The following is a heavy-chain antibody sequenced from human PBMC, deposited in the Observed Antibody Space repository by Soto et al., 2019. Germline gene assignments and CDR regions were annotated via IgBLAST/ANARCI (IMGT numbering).Heavy chain of an antibody. CDR3: ARSVAGRFPVV. CDR2: ISSSSSYI. Sequence: EVQLVESGGGLVKPGGSLRLSCAASGFTFSSYSMNWVRQAPGKGLEWVSSISSSSSYIYYADSVKGRFTISRDNAKNSLYLQRNSLRAEDTAVYYCARSVAGRFPVVWGQGTLVTVSS. CDR1: GFTFSSYS. V-gene: IGHV3-21*01. D-gene: IGHD6-19*01. J-gene: IGHJ4*02.